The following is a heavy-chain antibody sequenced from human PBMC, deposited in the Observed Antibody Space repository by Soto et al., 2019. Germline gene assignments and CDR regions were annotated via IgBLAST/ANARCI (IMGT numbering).Heavy chain of an antibody. D-gene: IGHD6-19*01. CDR3: ATILDSTYSSGWYYFDY. CDR1: GGSISSSSYY. V-gene: IGHV4-39*01. CDR2: IYYSGST. Sequence: PSETLSLTCTVSGGSISSSSYYWGWIRQPPGKGLEWIGSIYYSGSTYYNPSLKSRVTISVDTSKNQFSLKLSSVTAADTAVYYCATILDSTYSSGWYYFDYWGQRTLDTVSS. J-gene: IGHJ4*02.